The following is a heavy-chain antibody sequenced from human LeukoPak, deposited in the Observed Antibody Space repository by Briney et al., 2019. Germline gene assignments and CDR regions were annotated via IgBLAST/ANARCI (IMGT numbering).Heavy chain of an antibody. CDR2: IYYSGST. V-gene: IGHV4-59*01. J-gene: IGHJ4*02. CDR1: GGSISKFY. Sequence: SETLSLTCTVSGGSISKFYWSWIRQPPGKGLEWIGYIYYSGSTNYNPSLKSRVTISVDTSKNQFSLKLSSVTAADTAVYYCARDQTSSGYSPGYYFDYWGQGTLVTVSS. CDR3: ARDQTSSGYSPGYYFDY. D-gene: IGHD3-22*01.